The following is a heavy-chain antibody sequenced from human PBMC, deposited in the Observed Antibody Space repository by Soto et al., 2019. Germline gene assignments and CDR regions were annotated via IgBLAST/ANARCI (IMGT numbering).Heavy chain of an antibody. Sequence: GESLKISCKASGYTFTSYDINWVRQATGQGLEWMGWMNPNSGNTGYAQKFQGRVTMTRNTSISTAYMELGSLRSEDTAVYYCARGPPSYNWNYDLGHPATENVAFDIWGQGTMVTVSS. CDR3: ARGPPSYNWNYDLGHPATENVAFDI. CDR2: MNPNSGNT. D-gene: IGHD1-7*01. V-gene: IGHV1-8*01. J-gene: IGHJ3*02. CDR1: GYTFTSYD.